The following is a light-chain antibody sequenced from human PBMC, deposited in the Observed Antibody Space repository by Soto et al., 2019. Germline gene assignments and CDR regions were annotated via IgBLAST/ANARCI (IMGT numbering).Light chain of an antibody. CDR3: SSYTSSSTRV. CDR1: RSNVGGYNY. CDR2: EVS. V-gene: IGLV2-14*01. Sequence: QSALTQPASGPGSPGQSITISSTGTRSNVGGYNYVSWYQQHPGKAPKLMIYEVSNRPSGVSNRFSGSKSGNTASLTISGLQAEDEADYYCSSYTSSSTRVFGTGTKLTVL. J-gene: IGLJ1*01.